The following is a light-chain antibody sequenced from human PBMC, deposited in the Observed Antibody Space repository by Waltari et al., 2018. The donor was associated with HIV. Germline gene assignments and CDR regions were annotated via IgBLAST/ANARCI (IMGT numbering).Light chain of an antibody. CDR1: SRPVGGYKY. V-gene: IGLV2-14*03. CDR3: SSYSSSTALVV. Sequence: QSALTQPASVSGAPGQSITLSCTGTSRPVGGYKYVSWYQQHPGKAPKLMIFDVSNRPSGVSNRFSGSKSGNTASLTISGLQAEDEAHYFCSSYSSSTALVVFGGGTK. CDR2: DVS. J-gene: IGLJ2*01.